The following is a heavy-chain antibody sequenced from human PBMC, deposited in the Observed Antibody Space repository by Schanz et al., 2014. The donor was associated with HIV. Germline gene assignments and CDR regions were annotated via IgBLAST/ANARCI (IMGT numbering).Heavy chain of an antibody. V-gene: IGHV3-11*01. CDR3: ARDQGYCAGSTCYSWYYFDS. Sequence: VQLVESGGRLVKPGESLTLSCITSGFTLTGYSMNWIRQAPGKGLEWVSSIDSDGESKFYTDSVEGRFTVSRDNAKNSRFLQMNSLRVEDTAVYYCARDQGYCAGSTCYSWYYFDSWGQGTPVTVSS. J-gene: IGHJ4*02. D-gene: IGHD2-21*02. CDR1: GFTLTGYS. CDR2: IDSDGESK.